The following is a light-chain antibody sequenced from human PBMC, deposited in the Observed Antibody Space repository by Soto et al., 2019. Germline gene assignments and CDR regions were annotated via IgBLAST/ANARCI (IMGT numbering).Light chain of an antibody. CDR2: DAS. CDR3: QQYDDWPET. Sequence: EKVMTQSPATLSVSPGERATLSCRASQSVSSNLAWYQQKPGQAPRLLIYDASTRATGIPARFSGSGSGTEFTVTISSLQSADLAVYYCQQYDDWPETFGQGTKVEIK. CDR1: QSVSSN. V-gene: IGKV3-15*01. J-gene: IGKJ1*01.